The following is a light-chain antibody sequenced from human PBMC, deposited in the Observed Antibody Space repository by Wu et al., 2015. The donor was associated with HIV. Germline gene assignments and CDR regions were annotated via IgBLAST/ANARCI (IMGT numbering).Light chain of an antibody. CDR3: LQTYNTPRS. Sequence: DIEMTQSPSSLSASVGDTVTITCRASENIRTYLSWYQQKPGKVPQLLIYAASVLQSGVPSRFSGGGSGTEFTLTISSLQPEDLASYYCLQTYNTPRSFGQGTKVEMK. CDR2: AAS. CDR1: ENIRTY. J-gene: IGKJ1*01. V-gene: IGKV1-39*01.